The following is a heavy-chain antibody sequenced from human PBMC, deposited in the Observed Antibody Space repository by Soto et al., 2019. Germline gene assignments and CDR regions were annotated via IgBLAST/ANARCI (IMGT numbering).Heavy chain of an antibody. Sequence: SETLSLTCTVSGGSVSSGSYYWSWIRQPPGKGLEWIGYIYYSGSTNYNPSLKSRVTISVDTSKNQFSLKLSSVTAADTAVYYCARADEVVVTAIGYWGQGTLVTVSS. V-gene: IGHV4-61*01. J-gene: IGHJ4*02. CDR1: GGSVSSGSYY. D-gene: IGHD2-21*02. CDR3: ARADEVVVTAIGY. CDR2: IYYSGST.